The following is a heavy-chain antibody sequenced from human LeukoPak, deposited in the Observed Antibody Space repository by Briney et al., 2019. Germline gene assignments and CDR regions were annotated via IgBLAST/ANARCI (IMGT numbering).Heavy chain of an antibody. CDR2: INPNSSDT. CDR1: GYTFTAYY. Sequence: GASVKLSCKPSGYTFTAYYMHWVRHAPEQGLEWVGWINPNSSDTNYAQKFQGRVTLTRDTSISTAYMELSRLRSDDTAVYYCSTVGSGTAYRNYTYWGQGTLVTVSS. V-gene: IGHV1-2*02. D-gene: IGHD3-10*01. CDR3: STVGSGTAYRNYTY. J-gene: IGHJ4*02.